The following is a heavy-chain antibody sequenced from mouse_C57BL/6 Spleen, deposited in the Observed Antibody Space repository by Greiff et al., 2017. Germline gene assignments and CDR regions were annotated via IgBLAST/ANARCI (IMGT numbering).Heavy chain of an antibody. Sequence: EVNLVESGEGLVKPGGSLKLSCAASGFTFSSYAMSWVRQTPEKRLEWVAYISSGGDYIYYADTVKGRFTISRDNARNTLYLQMSSLKSEDTAMYYCTRDYYGSSQYYFDYWGQGTTLTVSS. V-gene: IGHV5-9-1*02. J-gene: IGHJ2*01. CDR2: ISSGGDYI. CDR1: GFTFSSYA. D-gene: IGHD1-1*01. CDR3: TRDYYGSSQYYFDY.